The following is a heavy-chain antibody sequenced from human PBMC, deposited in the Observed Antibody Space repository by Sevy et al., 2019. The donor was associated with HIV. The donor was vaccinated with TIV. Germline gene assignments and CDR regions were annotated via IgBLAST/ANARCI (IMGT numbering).Heavy chain of an antibody. V-gene: IGHV4-30-2*01. D-gene: IGHD3-3*01. J-gene: IGHJ4*02. CDR2: IYHSGST. CDR1: GGSISSGGYS. Sequence: SETLSLTCAVSGGSISSGGYSWSWIRQPPGKGLEWIGYIYHSGSTYYNPSLKSRVTISVDRSKNQFSLKLSSVTAADTAVHYCARALYDFWSGYYQPTFDYWGQGTLVTVSS. CDR3: ARALYDFWSGYYQPTFDY.